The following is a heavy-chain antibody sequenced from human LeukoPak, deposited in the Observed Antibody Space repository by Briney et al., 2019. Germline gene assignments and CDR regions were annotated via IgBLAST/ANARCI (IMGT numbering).Heavy chain of an antibody. D-gene: IGHD3-3*01. CDR2: ISTRSNYI. J-gene: IGHJ5*01. Sequence: GGPLRLSCAASVSVFSRLTMNWFRQSPGKGLEGVSSISTRSNYIYYADSVKGRFNISSDNTKNSLFLDMPSLRDDDTAVYYCASTVHGSTTDSEGYYPKWFDPWGQGTLVTVSS. CDR1: VSVFSRLT. CDR3: ASTVHGSTTDSEGYYPKWFDP. V-gene: IGHV3-21*01.